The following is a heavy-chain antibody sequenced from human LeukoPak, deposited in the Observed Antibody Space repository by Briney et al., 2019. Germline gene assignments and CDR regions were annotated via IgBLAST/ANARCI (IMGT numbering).Heavy chain of an antibody. CDR1: GFTFSSYS. CDR2: ISSSSSTI. J-gene: IGHJ6*03. CDR3: ARARVANNYYYYYYMDV. V-gene: IGHV3-48*01. Sequence: PGGSLRLSCAASGFTFSSYSMNWVRQAPGKGLEWVSYISSSSSTIYYADSVKGRFTISRDNAKNSLYLQMNSLRAEDTAVYYCARARVANNYYYYYYMDVWGKGTTVTVSS. D-gene: IGHD5-12*01.